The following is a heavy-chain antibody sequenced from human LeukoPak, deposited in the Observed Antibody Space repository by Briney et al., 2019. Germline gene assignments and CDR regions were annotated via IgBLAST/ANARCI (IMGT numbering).Heavy chain of an antibody. V-gene: IGHV4-4*02. J-gene: IGHJ4*02. CDR3: ARFGAARRGRLNRGSGFDY. CDR2: INHSGST. CDR1: GGSIGSIEW. Sequence: SGTLSLTCAVSGGSIGSIEWFSWVRQPPGKGLEWIGEINHSGSTNYNPSLKSRVTISVDTSKNQFSLKLSSVTAADTAVYYCARFGAARRGRLNRGSGFDYWGQGTLVTVSS. D-gene: IGHD6-6*01.